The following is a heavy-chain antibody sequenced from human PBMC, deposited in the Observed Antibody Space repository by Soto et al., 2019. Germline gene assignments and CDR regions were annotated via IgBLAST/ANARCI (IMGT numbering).Heavy chain of an antibody. CDR2: TYSGGST. CDR3: ARDCGGGSCYPALGA. Sequence: EVQVVESGGGLIQPGGSLRLSCAASGFVVSETYMSWVRQAPGRGLQWVSFTYSGGSTYYADSVKGRFTISRDSSRNTLYLQMNSLRVXXXAVYYCARDCGGGSCYPALGAWGQGTLVTVSS. D-gene: IGHD2-15*01. J-gene: IGHJ5*02. CDR1: GFVVSETY. V-gene: IGHV3-53*01.